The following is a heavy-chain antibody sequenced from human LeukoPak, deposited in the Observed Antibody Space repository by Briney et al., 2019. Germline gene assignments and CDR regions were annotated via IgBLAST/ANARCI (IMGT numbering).Heavy chain of an antibody. CDR2: ISYDGSNK. V-gene: IGHV3-30-3*01. CDR3: ARGSRKSYYDSSGYVDY. CDR1: GFTFSSYA. D-gene: IGHD3-22*01. J-gene: IGHJ4*02. Sequence: GGSLRLSCAASGFTFSSYAMHWVRQAPGKGLEWVAVISYDGSNKYYADSVKGRFTISRDNSKNTLYLQMNSLRAEDTAVYCCARGSRKSYYDSSGYVDYWGQGTLVTVSS.